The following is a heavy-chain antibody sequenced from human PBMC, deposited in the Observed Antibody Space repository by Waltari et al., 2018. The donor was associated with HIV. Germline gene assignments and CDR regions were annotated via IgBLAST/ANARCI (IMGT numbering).Heavy chain of an antibody. D-gene: IGHD6-25*01. CDR3: VRDDPGYLPIDY. V-gene: IGHV3-7*03. CDR2: LKRDGTEP. CDR1: GFTFHPYS. Sequence: VESGGGLVEPGGSLTLPCRTFGFTFHPYSMNWVCRRPGTGLEWVASLKRDGTEPSYGDATEGRFTISRDNSANSVFLHIDRLKVEDTARYFCVRDDPGYLPIDYWGQGTVVTV. J-gene: IGHJ4*02.